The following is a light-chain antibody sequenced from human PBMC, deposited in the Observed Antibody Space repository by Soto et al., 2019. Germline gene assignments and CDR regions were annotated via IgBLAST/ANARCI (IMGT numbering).Light chain of an antibody. CDR1: QSVSSS. V-gene: IGKV3-11*01. CDR3: QQYGSSPWP. CDR2: DAS. Sequence: EIVLTQSPATLSLSPGERATLSCRASQSVSSSLAWYQQNPGQAPRLLIYDASNRATGIPARFSGSGSGTDFTLTISSLEPEDFAVYYCQQYGSSPWPFGQGTKADIK. J-gene: IGKJ1*01.